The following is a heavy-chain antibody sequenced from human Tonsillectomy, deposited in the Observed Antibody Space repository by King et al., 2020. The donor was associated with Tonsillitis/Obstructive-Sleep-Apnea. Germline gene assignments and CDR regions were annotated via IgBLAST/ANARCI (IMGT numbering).Heavy chain of an antibody. CDR2: IYPGDSDT. CDR1: GYSFTSYW. D-gene: IGHD2-2*01. Sequence: QLVQSGAEVKKPGESLKISCKGSGYSFTSYWIGWVRQMPGKGLEWMGIIYPGDSDTRYSPTFQGQVTISADKSISTAYLQGSSLKASDTAMYYCARPPARYCSSTSCYEVYWGQGTLVTVSS. V-gene: IGHV5-51*01. J-gene: IGHJ4*02. CDR3: ARPPARYCSSTSCYEVY.